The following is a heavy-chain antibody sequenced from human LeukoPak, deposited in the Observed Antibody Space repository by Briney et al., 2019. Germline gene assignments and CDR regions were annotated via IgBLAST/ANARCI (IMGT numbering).Heavy chain of an antibody. CDR3: ARAWIHLWSPFDY. CDR1: GFTFSSYG. Sequence: GGSLRLSCAASGFTFSSYGMHWVRQAPGKGLEWVAFIRYDGSNKNYADSVKGRFTISRDNSRNTLYLQSNSLRAEDTSVYYCARAWIHLWSPFDYWGQGTLVTVSS. CDR2: IRYDGSNK. D-gene: IGHD5-18*01. J-gene: IGHJ4*02. V-gene: IGHV3-30*02.